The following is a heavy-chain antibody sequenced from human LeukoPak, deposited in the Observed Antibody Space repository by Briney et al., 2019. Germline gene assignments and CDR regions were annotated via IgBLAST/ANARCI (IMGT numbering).Heavy chain of an antibody. V-gene: IGHV3-30*18. Sequence: GGSLRLSCAASGFTFSSYGMHWVRQAPGKGREGVAVISYDGSNKYYADSVKGRFTISRDNSKKTLYLQMNSLRAEDTAVYYCAKLGCSSPSCYANFDCWGQGTLVTVSS. D-gene: IGHD2-2*01. CDR2: ISYDGSNK. CDR1: GFTFSSYG. CDR3: AKLGCSSPSCYANFDC. J-gene: IGHJ4*02.